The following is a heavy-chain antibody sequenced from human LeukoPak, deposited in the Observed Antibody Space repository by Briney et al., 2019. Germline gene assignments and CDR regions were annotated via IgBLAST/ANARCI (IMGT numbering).Heavy chain of an antibody. CDR3: ARDLNEQWLVRGALDY. CDR2: INQDGTKK. Sequence: GGSLRLSCVASEFTFSNYWMSWVRQAPGKGLEWVASINQDGTKKNYVDSVKGRFTISRDSAKNSLYLQMNSLRAEDTAVYYCARDLNEQWLVRGALDYWGQGTLVTVSS. CDR1: EFTFSNYW. D-gene: IGHD6-19*01. J-gene: IGHJ4*02. V-gene: IGHV3-7*03.